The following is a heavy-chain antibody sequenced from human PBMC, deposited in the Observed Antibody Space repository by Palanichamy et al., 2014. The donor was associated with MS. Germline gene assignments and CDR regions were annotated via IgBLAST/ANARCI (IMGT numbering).Heavy chain of an antibody. D-gene: IGHD1-26*01. J-gene: IGHJ2*01. CDR1: GFTFSTYA. CDR3: AKAPSYYDWYFDL. Sequence: EVQLLESGGGLVQPGGSLRLSCAASGFTFSTYAMTWVRQAPGKGLEWVSAISGSGGTTYYADSVKGRFTISRDNSKNALYLQLNSLRVEDTAVYYCAKAPSYYDWYFDLWGRGTLVTVSS. CDR2: ISGSGGTT. V-gene: IGHV3-23*01.